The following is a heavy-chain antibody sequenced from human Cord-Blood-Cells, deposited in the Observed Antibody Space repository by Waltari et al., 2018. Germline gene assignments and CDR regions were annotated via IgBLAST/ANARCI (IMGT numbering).Heavy chain of an antibody. D-gene: IGHD3-9*01. CDR3: ARGLYYDILTGSADAFDI. CDR1: GYTFTGYY. Sequence: QVQLVQSGAEVKKPGASVKVSCKASGYTFTGYYMHWVRQAPGQGLEWMGWINPNRGGTNYAKKFQGRVTMTRDTSISTAYMELSRLRSDDTAVYYCARGLYYDILTGSADAFDIWGQGTMVTVSS. V-gene: IGHV1-2*02. J-gene: IGHJ3*02. CDR2: INPNRGGT.